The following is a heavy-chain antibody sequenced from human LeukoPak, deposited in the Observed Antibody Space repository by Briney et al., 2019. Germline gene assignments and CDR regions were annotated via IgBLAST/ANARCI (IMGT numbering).Heavy chain of an antibody. CDR1: GGSISSYY. V-gene: IGHV4-59*01. J-gene: IGHJ4*02. CDR3: ARGSLAGYDY. D-gene: IGHD5-12*01. Sequence: PSETLSLTCTVSGGSISSYYWSWIRQPPGKGLEWIGYIYYGGSTNYNPSLKSRVTISVDTSKNQFSLKLSSVTAADTAVYYCARGSLAGYDYWGQGTLVTVSS. CDR2: IYYGGST.